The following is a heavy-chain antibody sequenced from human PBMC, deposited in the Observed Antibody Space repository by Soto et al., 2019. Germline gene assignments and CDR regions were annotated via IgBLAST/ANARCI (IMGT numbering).Heavy chain of an antibody. Sequence: SGPTLVNPTQTLTLTCTFSGFSLSTSGVAVGWIRQAPRKAPEWLAFIFWDDDKRYSPSLENRLTITKDTSKNQVVLTMTNMDPVDTATYYCARLFDFWSGYYCAYWGRGTLLTVSS. J-gene: IGHJ4*02. CDR3: ARLFDFWSGYYCAY. CDR1: GFSLSTSGVA. CDR2: IFWDDDK. V-gene: IGHV2-5*02. D-gene: IGHD3-3*01.